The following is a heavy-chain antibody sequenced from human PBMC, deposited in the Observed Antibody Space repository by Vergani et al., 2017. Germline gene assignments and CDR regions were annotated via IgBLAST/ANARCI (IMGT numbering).Heavy chain of an antibody. D-gene: IGHD3-3*01. J-gene: IGHJ2*01. CDR1: GYSIGSGFY. CDR2: IHNRGKS. CDR3: ARSQSDYWYFEL. Sequence: QVRLEESGPGLVKPSETLSLTCSFSGYSIGSGFYWAWFRQSPGAGLQWLTSIHNRGKSYHNPSLKSRVSVSLDTSKNHFSLNLTTVTATDTAVYYCARSQSDYWYFELWGPGSLVTFSS. V-gene: IGHV4-38-2*01.